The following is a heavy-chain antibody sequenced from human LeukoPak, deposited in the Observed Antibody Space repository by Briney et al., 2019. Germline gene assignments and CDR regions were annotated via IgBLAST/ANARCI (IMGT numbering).Heavy chain of an antibody. CDR1: GFTFSTYA. CDR2: ISGSGGDT. Sequence: GSLRLSCAASGFTFSTYAMSWVRQAPGQGLEWVSTISGSGGDTYYADSVKGRFTISRDNSKNTLYLQMNSLRAEDTAVYYCGKGSTGYFDFWGQGTPVTVSS. V-gene: IGHV3-23*01. D-gene: IGHD2-2*01. CDR3: GKGSTGYFDF. J-gene: IGHJ4*02.